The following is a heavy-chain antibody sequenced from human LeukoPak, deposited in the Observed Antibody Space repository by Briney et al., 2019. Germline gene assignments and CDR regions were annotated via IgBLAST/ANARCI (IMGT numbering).Heavy chain of an antibody. D-gene: IGHD5-24*01. J-gene: IGHJ3*02. CDR2: IYPSDSDT. CDR1: GYNFTIYW. Sequence: GESLKISCKGSGYNFTIYWIGWVRQMPGKGLEWMGIIYPSDSDTRYRPSFQGQVTISADKSISTAYLQWSSLKASDTAMYYCARQKMATTALIWGQGTMVTVSS. V-gene: IGHV5-51*01. CDR3: ARQKMATTALI.